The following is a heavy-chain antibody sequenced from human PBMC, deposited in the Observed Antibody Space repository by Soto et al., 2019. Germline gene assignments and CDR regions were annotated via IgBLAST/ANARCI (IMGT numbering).Heavy chain of an antibody. Sequence: QVQLQESGPELVKPSQTLSLTCSVSGGSITTNGHYWTWIRQHPGQGLEGIAYIYYTGNSYLNPSLKSRRSTSVDTSKNQFSLELTSVAAADTAVYYCARDQGGFDSWGQGTLVTVSS. CDR3: ARDQGGFDS. V-gene: IGHV4-31*03. D-gene: IGHD3-16*01. CDR2: IYYTGNS. CDR1: GGSITTNGHY. J-gene: IGHJ4*02.